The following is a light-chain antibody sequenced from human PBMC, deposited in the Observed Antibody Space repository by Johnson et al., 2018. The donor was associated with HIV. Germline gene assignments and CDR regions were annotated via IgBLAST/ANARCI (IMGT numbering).Light chain of an antibody. Sequence: PVLTQPPSVSAAPGQKVTISCAGSSSNIGNNYVSWYQQLPGTAPKLLIYENNKRPSVIPDRFSGSKSGTSATLGITGLQTGDEADYYCGTWDSSLSAYVFGTGTKVTVL. V-gene: IGLV1-51*02. CDR1: SSNIGNNY. CDR3: GTWDSSLSAYV. CDR2: ENN. J-gene: IGLJ1*01.